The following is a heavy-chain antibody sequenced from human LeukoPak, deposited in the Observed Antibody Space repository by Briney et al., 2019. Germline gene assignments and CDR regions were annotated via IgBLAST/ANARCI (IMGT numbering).Heavy chain of an antibody. J-gene: IGHJ4*02. Sequence: TSETLSLTCTVSGGSISSSSYYWGWIRQPPGKGLEWIGSIYYSGSTYYNPSLKSRVTISVDTSKNQFSLKLSSVTAADTAVYYCARHATRLELGYWGQGTLVTVSS. CDR3: ARHATRLELGY. CDR2: IYYSGST. V-gene: IGHV4-39*01. D-gene: IGHD1-7*01. CDR1: GGSISSSSYY.